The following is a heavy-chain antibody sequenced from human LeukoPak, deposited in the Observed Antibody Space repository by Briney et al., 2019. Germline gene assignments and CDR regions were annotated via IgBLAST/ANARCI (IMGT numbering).Heavy chain of an antibody. D-gene: IGHD7-27*01. CDR1: GFTFSSYT. Sequence: TGGSLRLSCTASGFTFSSYTTSWVRQAPGKGLKWVSTITTGGPNTYYADSVKGRFTISRDDSKNTLYLQMNSLRAEDTAVYYCAKDGGLWVSAHWGDSWGRGTLVTVSS. V-gene: IGHV3-23*01. CDR2: ITTGGPNT. CDR3: AKDGGLWVSAHWGDS. J-gene: IGHJ4*02.